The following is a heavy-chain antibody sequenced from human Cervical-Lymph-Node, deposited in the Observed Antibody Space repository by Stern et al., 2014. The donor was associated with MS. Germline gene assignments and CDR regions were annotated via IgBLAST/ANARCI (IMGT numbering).Heavy chain of an antibody. CDR3: ARPNDSSGLFDQ. D-gene: IGHD6-19*01. V-gene: IGHV7-4-1*02. Sequence: MQLVESGSELKKPGASVKVSCKASGYTFNNYAMNWVRQAPGQGLEWMGWISTNPGDPDYAQGFTGRFVFSMDTSVSTAYLQITSLKAEDTAVYYCARPNDSSGLFDQWGQGTLVTVSS. J-gene: IGHJ5*02. CDR1: GYTFNNYA. CDR2: ISTNPGDP.